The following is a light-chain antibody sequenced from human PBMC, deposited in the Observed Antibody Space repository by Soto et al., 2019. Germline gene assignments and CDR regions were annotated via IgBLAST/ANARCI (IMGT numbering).Light chain of an antibody. J-gene: IGLJ1*01. CDR3: CSYAGSNTYV. V-gene: IGLV2-23*01. CDR1: SSVVGSYNL. Sequence: QSVLTQPASVSGSPGQSITISCTGTSSVVGSYNLVSWYQQHPGKAPKVMIYEGSKRPSGVSNRFSGSKSGNTASLTISGLQAEDEADYSCCSYAGSNTYVFGTGTNVTV. CDR2: EGS.